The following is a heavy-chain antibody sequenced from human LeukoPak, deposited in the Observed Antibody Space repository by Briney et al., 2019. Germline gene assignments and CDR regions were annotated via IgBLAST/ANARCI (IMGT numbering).Heavy chain of an antibody. CDR3: ARSHWGPFGSRIANWFDP. V-gene: IGHV4-39*07. D-gene: IGHD7-27*01. Sequence: SETLSLTCTVSGGSISCSSYYWGWIRQPPRKGLEWIGSIYYSGSTYYNPSLKSRVTISVDTSKNQFSLKVRSVTAADMAVYYCARSHWGPFGSRIANWFDPWGQGTLVTVSS. J-gene: IGHJ5*02. CDR2: IYYSGST. CDR1: GGSISCSSYY.